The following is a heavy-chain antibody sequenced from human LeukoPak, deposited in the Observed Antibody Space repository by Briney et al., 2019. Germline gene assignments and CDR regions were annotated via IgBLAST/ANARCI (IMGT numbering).Heavy chain of an antibody. V-gene: IGHV1-3*03. CDR3: ARGYSNGWYHDY. CDR1: GYSFTRNA. Sequence: ASVKVSCKASGYSFTRNAIHWVRQAPGQGLEWMGWIDSDKGNTKYSQEFQGRVTFTRDTSASTVYMELSSLRSEDMAIYYCARGYSNGWYHDYWGQGTPVIVSS. J-gene: IGHJ4*02. D-gene: IGHD6-19*01. CDR2: IDSDKGNT.